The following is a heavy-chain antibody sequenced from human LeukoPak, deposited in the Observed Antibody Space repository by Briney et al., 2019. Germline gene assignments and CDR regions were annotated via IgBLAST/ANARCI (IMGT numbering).Heavy chain of an antibody. J-gene: IGHJ4*02. Sequence: ASVTVSCTASGYTFTDYYMHWVRQAPGQGLEWMGWINPNSGGTNYAQKFQGRVTMTRDTSISTAYMELSRLRSDDTAVYYCARMLRGYSYACLDYWGQGTLVTVSS. CDR3: ARMLRGYSYACLDY. CDR1: GYTFTDYY. V-gene: IGHV1-2*02. D-gene: IGHD5-18*01. CDR2: INPNSGGT.